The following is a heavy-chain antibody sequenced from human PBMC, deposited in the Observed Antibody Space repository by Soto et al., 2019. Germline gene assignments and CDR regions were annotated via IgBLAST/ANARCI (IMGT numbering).Heavy chain of an antibody. CDR3: ARARYDFWSGYYAGMDV. V-gene: IGHV3-13*01. D-gene: IGHD3-3*01. Sequence: PGGSLRLSCAASGFTFSSYDMHWVRQATGKGLEWVSAIGTAGDTYYPGSVKGRFTISRENAKNSLYLQMNSLRAGDTAVYYCARARYDFWSGYYAGMDVWGQGTTVTVSS. CDR1: GFTFSSYD. J-gene: IGHJ6*02. CDR2: IGTAGDT.